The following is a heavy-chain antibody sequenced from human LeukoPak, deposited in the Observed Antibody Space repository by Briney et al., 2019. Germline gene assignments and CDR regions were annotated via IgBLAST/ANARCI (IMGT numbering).Heavy chain of an antibody. J-gene: IGHJ3*02. D-gene: IGHD3-22*01. Sequence: SETLSLTCTVSGGSISSSSYYWGWIRQPPGKGLEWIGRIYTSGSTNYNPSLKSRVTISVDTSKNQFSLKLSSVTAADTAVYYCAREPYDSSGHDDAFDIWGQGTMVTVSS. V-gene: IGHV4-61*02. CDR3: AREPYDSSGHDDAFDI. CDR1: GGSISSSSYY. CDR2: IYTSGST.